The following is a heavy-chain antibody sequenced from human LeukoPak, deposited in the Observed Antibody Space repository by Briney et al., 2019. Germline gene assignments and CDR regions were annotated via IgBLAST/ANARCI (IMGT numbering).Heavy chain of an antibody. CDR1: GMTFSSFG. D-gene: IGHD4-11*01. CDR3: ARDSPVSAGPFDP. V-gene: IGHV3-33*01. J-gene: IGHJ5*02. CDR2: IWYDGSNK. Sequence: GGSLRRSCAASGMTFSSFGMHWVRQAPGKGLEWVAFIWYDGSNKYYADSVKGRFTISRDNSKNTLYLQMNSLTAEDTAVYYCARDSPVSAGPFDPWGQGTLVTVSS.